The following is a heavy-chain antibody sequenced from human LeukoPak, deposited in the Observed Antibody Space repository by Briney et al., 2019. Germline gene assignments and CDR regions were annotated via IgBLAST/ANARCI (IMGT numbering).Heavy chain of an antibody. Sequence: SETLSLTCTVSGDSISRSYWSWIRQPPGKGLEGIGYVSYSGSTNYTPSLKSRVTISIDTSKNQFSLKLNSVTAADTAVYYCANLLTLSWPAFDPWGEGTLVTASS. CDR3: ANLLTLSWPAFDP. CDR1: GDSISRSY. J-gene: IGHJ5*02. V-gene: IGHV4-59*01. D-gene: IGHD2/OR15-2a*01. CDR2: VSYSGST.